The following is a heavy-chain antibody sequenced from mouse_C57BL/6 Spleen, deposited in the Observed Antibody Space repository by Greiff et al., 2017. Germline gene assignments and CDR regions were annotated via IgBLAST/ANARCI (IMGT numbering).Heavy chain of an antibody. J-gene: IGHJ3*01. D-gene: IGHD1-1*01. CDR3: ARHDYDGSSPWFAY. CDR2: IRNKANGYTT. Sequence: VMLVESGGGLVQPGGSLSLSCAASGFNFTDYYMSWVRQPPGKGLEWLGFIRNKANGYTTEYSASVKGRFTISRANSQSILYLQLKDLRAKDSATYYCARHDYDGSSPWFAYWGQGTLVTVSA. CDR1: GFNFTDYY. V-gene: IGHV7-3*01.